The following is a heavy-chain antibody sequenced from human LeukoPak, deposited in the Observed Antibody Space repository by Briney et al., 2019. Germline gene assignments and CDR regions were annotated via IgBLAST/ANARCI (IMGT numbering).Heavy chain of an antibody. D-gene: IGHD6-19*01. CDR3: AREVIAVAGTSTPVGAFDI. J-gene: IGHJ3*02. CDR2: IIAIFGTT. V-gene: IGHV1-69*05. Sequence: AVKVSCKASGGTFSSDAISWVRQAPRQGREWMGGIIAIFGTTNYAQKFQGRVTITTDESTSTAYMELSSLRSEDTSVYYCAREVIAVAGTSTPVGAFDIWGQGTMVTVSS. CDR1: GGTFSSDA.